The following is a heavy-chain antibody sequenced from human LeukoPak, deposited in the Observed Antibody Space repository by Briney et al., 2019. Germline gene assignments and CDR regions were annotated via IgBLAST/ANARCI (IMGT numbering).Heavy chain of an antibody. CDR1: GFTFSSYA. V-gene: IGHV3-23*01. J-gene: IGHJ4*02. CDR2: ISGSGGSI. Sequence: GGSLRLSCAASGFTFSSYAMSWVRQAPGKGLEWVSAISGSGGSIYYADSVKGRFTISRDNSKNTLYLQMNSLRAEDTAVYYCAKDGLRGITIFRYSYYFDYWGQGTLVTVSS. CDR3: AKDGLRGITIFRYSYYFDY. D-gene: IGHD3-9*01.